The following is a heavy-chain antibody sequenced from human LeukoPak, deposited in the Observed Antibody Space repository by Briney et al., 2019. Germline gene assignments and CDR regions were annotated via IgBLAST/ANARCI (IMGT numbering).Heavy chain of an antibody. D-gene: IGHD3-10*01. V-gene: IGHV4-61*02. J-gene: IGHJ4*02. CDR3: ARDGITMVRGVNMRGYFDY. CDR1: GGSISSNSYY. CDR2: IYTSGST. Sequence: PSETLSLTCTVSGGSISSNSYYWSWIRQPAGKGLEWIGRIYTSGSTNYNPSLKSRVTISVDTSKNQFSLKLSSVTAADTAVYYCARDGITMVRGVNMRGYFDYWGQGTLVTVSS.